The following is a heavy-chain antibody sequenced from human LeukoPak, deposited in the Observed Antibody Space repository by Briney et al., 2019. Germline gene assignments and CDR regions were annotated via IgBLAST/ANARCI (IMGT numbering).Heavy chain of an antibody. D-gene: IGHD3-3*01. Sequence: ASVKVSCKASGYTFTSYGISWVRQAPGQGLEWMGWINAGNGNTKYSQKFQGRVTITRDTSASTAYMELSSLRSEDTAVYYCARVRPSITIFGVVIINEYYFDYWGQGTLVTVSS. CDR2: INAGNGNT. CDR1: GYTFTSYG. J-gene: IGHJ4*02. CDR3: ARVRPSITIFGVVIINEYYFDY. V-gene: IGHV1-3*01.